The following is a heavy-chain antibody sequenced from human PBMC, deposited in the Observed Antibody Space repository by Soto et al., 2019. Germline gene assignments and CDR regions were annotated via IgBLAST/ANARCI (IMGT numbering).Heavy chain of an antibody. CDR1: GGSITSSSYY. D-gene: IGHD1-26*01. CDR3: ATQEVGGSYVYTFDP. V-gene: IGHV4-39*01. CDR2: IYYSGST. J-gene: IGHJ5*02. Sequence: SETRSLTCTVSGGSITSSSYYWGWIRHPPGKGLEWIGSIYYSGSTYYNPSLKSRVTISVDTSKNQFSLKLSSVTAADTAVYYCATQEVGGSYVYTFDPWGQGTLVTVS.